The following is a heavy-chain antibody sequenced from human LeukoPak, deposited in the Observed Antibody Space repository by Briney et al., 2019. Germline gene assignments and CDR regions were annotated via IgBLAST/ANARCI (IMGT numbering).Heavy chain of an antibody. D-gene: IGHD5-18*01. CDR2: MNPNSGNT. V-gene: IGHV1-8*01. J-gene: IGHJ4*02. Sequence: GASVKVSCKASGYTFTSYDINWVRQATGQGLEWMGWMNPNSGNTGYAQKFQGRVTMTRNTSISTAYMELSSLRSDDTAVYYCARDYLDTAMVEFDYWGQGTLVTVSS. CDR1: GYTFTSYD. CDR3: ARDYLDTAMVEFDY.